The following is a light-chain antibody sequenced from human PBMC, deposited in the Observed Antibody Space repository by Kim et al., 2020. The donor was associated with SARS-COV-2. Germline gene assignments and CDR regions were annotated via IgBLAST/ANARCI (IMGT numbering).Light chain of an antibody. J-gene: IGKJ1*01. CDR3: QQYYSTAPT. CDR1: QSVLYSSNNKNY. V-gene: IGKV4-1*01. Sequence: DIVMTQSPDSLAVSLCERATINCKSSQSVLYSSNNKNYLAWYQQKPGQTPKLLIYWASTRESGVPDRFSDSGSGTDFTLTISSLQAEDEEVYYCQQYYSTAPTFGQETKVDIK. CDR2: WAS.